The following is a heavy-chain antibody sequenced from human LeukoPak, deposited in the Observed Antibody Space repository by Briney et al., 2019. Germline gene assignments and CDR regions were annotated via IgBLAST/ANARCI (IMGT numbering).Heavy chain of an antibody. Sequence: GGSLRLSCAASGFSFTNAWMAWVRQAPGKGLEWVGRIRSKTDGGTTDYAAPVKGRFTISRDDSKQTLYLQMSSLKSGDTAVYYCTTDPGYSYDDFWGQGTLVTVSS. CDR1: GFSFTNAW. V-gene: IGHV3-15*01. J-gene: IGHJ4*02. CDR3: TTDPGYSYDDF. D-gene: IGHD5-18*01. CDR2: IRSKTDGGTT.